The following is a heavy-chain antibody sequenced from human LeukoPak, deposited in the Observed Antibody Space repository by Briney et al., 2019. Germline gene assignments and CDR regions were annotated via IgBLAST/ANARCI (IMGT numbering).Heavy chain of an antibody. CDR3: SGPLSLYYYDTSGLAY. V-gene: IGHV3-11*06. D-gene: IGHD3-22*01. Sequence: GGSLRLSCAASGFTFSDYHMSWIRQAPGKGLEWVSYISRSSTDTQYADSVKGRFTISRDNAKNSLFLQMNSLRAEDTTVFYCSGPLSLYYYDTSGLAYWGQGTLVTVSS. CDR2: ISRSSTDT. J-gene: IGHJ4*02. CDR1: GFTFSDYH.